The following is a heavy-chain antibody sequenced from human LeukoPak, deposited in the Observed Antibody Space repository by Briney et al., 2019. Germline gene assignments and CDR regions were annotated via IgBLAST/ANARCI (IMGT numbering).Heavy chain of an antibody. CDR2: TSAGGSST. D-gene: IGHD2-2*01. Sequence: GGSLRLSCAASGFSFSSYAMHWVRQAPGKGLEWVSTTSAGGSSTYYADSVKGRFTISRDNSKNTFYLQMNSLRAEDMAAYYCAKGGYCSSSSCYYGWFEPWGQGTLVTVSS. J-gene: IGHJ5*02. V-gene: IGHV3-23*01. CDR1: GFSFSSYA. CDR3: AKGGYCSSSSCYYGWFEP.